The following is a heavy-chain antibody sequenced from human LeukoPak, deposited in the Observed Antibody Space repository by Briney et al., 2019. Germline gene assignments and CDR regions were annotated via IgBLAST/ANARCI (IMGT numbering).Heavy chain of an antibody. J-gene: IGHJ5*01. D-gene: IGHD2/OR15-2a*01. CDR2: VLQSGTT. Sequence: SETLSLTCTISGGSFSNSYWSWIRQPPGKGVEWIGNVLQSGTTNYNPSLKSRVTISVDASKNQFSLRLASVTAADTALYYCARSQWEIGLGVKWFDYWGQGTLVTVSS. V-gene: IGHV4-59*01. CDR3: ARSQWEIGLGVKWFDY. CDR1: GGSFSNSY.